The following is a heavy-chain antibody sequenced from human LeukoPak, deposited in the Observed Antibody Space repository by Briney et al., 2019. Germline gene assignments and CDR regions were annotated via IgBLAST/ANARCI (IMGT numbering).Heavy chain of an antibody. CDR2: ISGSGGST. CDR1: GFTFSSYA. CDR3: AKVSSTYYYDSSGYYYAFDY. D-gene: IGHD3-22*01. V-gene: IGHV3-23*01. Sequence: PGGSLRLSCAASGFTFSSYAMSWVRQAPGKGLEWVSAISGSGGSTYYADSVKGRFTISRDNSKNTLYLQMNSLRAEDTAVYYCAKVSSTYYYDSSGYYYAFDYWGQGTLVTVSS. J-gene: IGHJ4*02.